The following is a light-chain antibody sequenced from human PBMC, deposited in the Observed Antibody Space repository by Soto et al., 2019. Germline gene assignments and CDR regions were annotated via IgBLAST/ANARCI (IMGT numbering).Light chain of an antibody. Sequence: ENVLTQSPGTLSLSPGAKVTLSRRASQSVSSNYLAWYQQKPGQAPRLLIYGASTRATGIPARFGGSGSGTDFTLTINSLEPEDFAVYYCQQRNVWPPITFGQGTKVDIK. CDR3: QQRNVWPPIT. CDR2: GAS. J-gene: IGKJ1*01. CDR1: QSVSSNY. V-gene: IGKV3D-20*02.